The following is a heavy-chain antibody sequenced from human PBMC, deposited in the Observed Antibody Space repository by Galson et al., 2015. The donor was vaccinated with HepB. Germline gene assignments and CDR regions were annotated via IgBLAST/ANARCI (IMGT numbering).Heavy chain of an antibody. Sequence: LSLTCTVSGDSISRSNYYWGWIRQPPGKGLEWIGSIYYSGRLFYNPSLKSRVTISVDTSKNQFSLKLSSVTAADTAVYYCAREGDIGVVRGSRPNDAFEVWGQGTRVTVSS. V-gene: IGHV4-39*07. CDR2: IYYSGRL. D-gene: IGHD2-15*01. CDR1: GDSISRSNYY. CDR3: AREGDIGVVRGSRPNDAFEV. J-gene: IGHJ3*01.